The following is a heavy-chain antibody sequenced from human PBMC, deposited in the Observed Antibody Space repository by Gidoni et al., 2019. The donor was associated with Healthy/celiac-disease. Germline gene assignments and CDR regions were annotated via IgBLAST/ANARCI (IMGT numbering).Heavy chain of an antibody. Sequence: QVQLVESGGGVVQPGRSLRLSCAASGFTFSSYAMHWVRQAPGKGLEWVAVISYDGSNKYYADSVKGRFTISRDNSKNTLYLQMNSLRAEDTAVYYCASEDSYDYVWGSYRYNRGTGDYWGQGTLVTVSS. CDR2: ISYDGSNK. D-gene: IGHD3-16*02. V-gene: IGHV3-30*01. CDR3: ASEDSYDYVWGSYRYNRGTGDY. J-gene: IGHJ4*02. CDR1: GFTFSSYA.